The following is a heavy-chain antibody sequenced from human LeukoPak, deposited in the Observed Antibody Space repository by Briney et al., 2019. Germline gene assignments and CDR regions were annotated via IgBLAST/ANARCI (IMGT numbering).Heavy chain of an antibody. D-gene: IGHD3-10*01. CDR1: GFTFSNAW. CDR2: IKSKADDGTT. CDR3: ATEGGSGSYYGDDAFDM. J-gene: IGHJ3*02. V-gene: IGHV3-15*01. Sequence: PGGSLRLSCAASGFTFSNAWMSWVRQAPGTGLEWVGRIKSKADDGTTDYAAPVQGRFTISRDDSKNTLSLQMNSLKTEDTAVYYCATEGGSGSYYGDDAFDMWGQGTMVTVSS.